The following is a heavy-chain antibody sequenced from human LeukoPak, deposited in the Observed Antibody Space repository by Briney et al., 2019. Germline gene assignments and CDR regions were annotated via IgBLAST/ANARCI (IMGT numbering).Heavy chain of an antibody. D-gene: IGHD3-10*01. CDR1: GFTFDEYA. Sequence: PGGSLRLSCAASGFTFDEYAMHWVRQAPGKGLEWVSLISGDGGKTYYADSVKGRFTISRDNSKNTLYLQMNSLRAEDTAVYYCAKDRELLLWFGELDYWGQGTLVTVSS. V-gene: IGHV3-43*02. J-gene: IGHJ4*02. CDR2: ISGDGGKT. CDR3: AKDRELLLWFGELDY.